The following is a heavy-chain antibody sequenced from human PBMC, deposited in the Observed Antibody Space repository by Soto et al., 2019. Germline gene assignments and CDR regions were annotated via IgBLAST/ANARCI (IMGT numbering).Heavy chain of an antibody. CDR3: ARWPNYRADDY. Sequence: QVQLQESGPGLVKPSQTLSLTCTVSGGSISSGGYYWSWIRQHPGKGLEWIGYIYYSGSTYYNPSLKGRVTISVATSKHHFSLKLSSVTAADTAVYYCARWPNYRADDYWGQGTLVTVSS. CDR1: GGSISSGGYY. J-gene: IGHJ4*02. V-gene: IGHV4-31*03. CDR2: IYYSGST. D-gene: IGHD1-7*01.